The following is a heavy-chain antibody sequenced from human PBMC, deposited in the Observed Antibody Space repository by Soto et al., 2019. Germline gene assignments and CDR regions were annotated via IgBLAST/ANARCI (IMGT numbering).Heavy chain of an antibody. CDR2: VYPSGGGT. CDR1: GYTFSITY. V-gene: IGHV1-46*01. Sequence: QVQLVQSGAEVRKPGASVRVSCKAAGYTFSITYLHWLRQAPGQGLEWLGLVYPSGGGTTYKESFKGRINTTRVTSRSTVYMDLSRLTSADPAIYYCARGSCSGGNCYNCLDVWGQGTTVTVPS. D-gene: IGHD2-15*01. CDR3: ARGSCSGGNCYNCLDV. J-gene: IGHJ6*02.